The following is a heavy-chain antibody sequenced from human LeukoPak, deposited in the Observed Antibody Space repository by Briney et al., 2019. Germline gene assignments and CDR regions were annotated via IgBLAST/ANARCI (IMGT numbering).Heavy chain of an antibody. Sequence: GGSLRLSCAASGLIVSNNYMNWVRLAPGKGLEWVSIIYSGGSTHYADSVKGRFTVSRDNSKNTLYLQMNSLRAEDTAVYYCARDLEGRSCSGGTCYLGWSFDLWGRGTLVTVSS. J-gene: IGHJ2*01. D-gene: IGHD2-15*01. V-gene: IGHV3-53*01. CDR1: GLIVSNNY. CDR3: ARDLEGRSCSGGTCYLGWSFDL. CDR2: IYSGGST.